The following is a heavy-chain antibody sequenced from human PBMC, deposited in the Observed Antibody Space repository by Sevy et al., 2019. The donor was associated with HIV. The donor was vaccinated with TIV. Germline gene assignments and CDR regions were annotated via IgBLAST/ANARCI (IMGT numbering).Heavy chain of an antibody. CDR1: GGSISSYY. Sequence: SETLSITCTVSGGSISSYYWSWIRQPAGKGLEWIGRIYTSGSTNYNPSLKSRVTMSVDTSKNQFSLKLSSVTAADTAVYYCARDLLGVYYYYYIDVWGKGTTVTVSS. CDR2: IYTSGST. J-gene: IGHJ6*03. CDR3: ARDLLGVYYYYYIDV. V-gene: IGHV4-4*07. D-gene: IGHD3-3*02.